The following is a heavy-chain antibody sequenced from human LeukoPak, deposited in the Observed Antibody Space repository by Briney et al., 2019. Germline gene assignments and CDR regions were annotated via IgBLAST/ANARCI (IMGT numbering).Heavy chain of an antibody. V-gene: IGHV3-72*01. J-gene: IGHJ4*02. D-gene: IGHD6-13*01. Sequence: PGGSLRLSCAASGFAITDHHMDWVRQAPGKGMEWVGRSQTTKPNSCTTEYAASVKGRFTISRDDSKNSLYLQLNSLKTEDTAVYYCVRVVTMSSGWYHFDNWGQGTLVTVSS. CDR1: GFAITDHH. CDR2: SQTTKPNSCTT. CDR3: VRVVTMSSGWYHFDN.